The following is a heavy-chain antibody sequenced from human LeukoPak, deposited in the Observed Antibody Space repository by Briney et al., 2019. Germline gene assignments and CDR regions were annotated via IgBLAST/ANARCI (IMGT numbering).Heavy chain of an antibody. V-gene: IGHV4-59*12. Sequence: SETLSLTCTVSGGSISSYYWSWIRQPPGKGLEWIGYIYYSGSTNYNPSLKSRVTISVDKSKNQFSLKLSSVTAADTAVYYCASSQQLVSLDYWGQGTLVTVSS. CDR3: ASSQQLVSLDY. J-gene: IGHJ4*02. CDR2: IYYSGST. D-gene: IGHD6-13*01. CDR1: GGSISSYY.